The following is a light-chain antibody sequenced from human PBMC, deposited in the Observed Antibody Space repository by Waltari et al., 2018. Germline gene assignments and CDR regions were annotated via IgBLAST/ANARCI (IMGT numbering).Light chain of an antibody. CDR2: GTA. Sequence: EIVLTQSPGTLSLSPGERATLSCRASQSVGGTLAWYQQKPGQAPRLLMYGTAIRAPGTPDRFSGTGSGTDFSLTSSRLEPEDFAVYYCQHYVRLPATFGQGTKVEIK. V-gene: IGKV3-20*01. CDR1: QSVGGT. CDR3: QHYVRLPAT. J-gene: IGKJ1*01.